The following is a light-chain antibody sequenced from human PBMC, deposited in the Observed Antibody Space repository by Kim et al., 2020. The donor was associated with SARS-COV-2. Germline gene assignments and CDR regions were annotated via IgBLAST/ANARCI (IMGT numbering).Light chain of an antibody. CDR2: EVN. CDR3: SSYTDTNNLI. J-gene: IGLJ2*01. V-gene: IGLV2-8*01. Sequence: GQSVTLSCTGTSSDVGGYNYVSWYQQHPGKVPKLIIYEVNDRPSGVPDRFSGSKSGNTASLTTSGLQADDEADYYCSSYTDTNNLIFGGGTQLTVL. CDR1: SSDVGGYNY.